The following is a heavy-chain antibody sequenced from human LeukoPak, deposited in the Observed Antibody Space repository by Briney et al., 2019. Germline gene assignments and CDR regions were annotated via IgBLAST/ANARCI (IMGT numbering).Heavy chain of an antibody. CDR3: ARLVALVTLDY. Sequence: PSETLSLTCTVSGGSISTYFWSWIRQPAGKGLEWIGRIYTSETTNYNPSLKSRVSMSVDTSKNQFSLKLSSVTAADTAVYYCARLVALVTLDYWGQGTLVTVSS. D-gene: IGHD5-18*01. J-gene: IGHJ4*02. CDR1: GGSISTYF. V-gene: IGHV4-4*07. CDR2: IYTSETT.